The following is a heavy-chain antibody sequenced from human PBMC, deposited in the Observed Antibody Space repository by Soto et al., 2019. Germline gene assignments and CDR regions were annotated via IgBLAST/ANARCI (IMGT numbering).Heavy chain of an antibody. Sequence: EVQLVESGGGLAQPGGSLRLSCAASGFTIRNYDMHWVRQTTGKGLEWVSGIGDIDDPYYADSVKGRFTISREIAKNSWYLQMDGLRAVDSAVYHCARGPPRVRERTYYYRIDVWGQGTPVTDSS. D-gene: IGHD3-10*01. CDR2: IGDIDDP. V-gene: IGHV3-13*05. CDR1: GFTIRNYD. CDR3: ARGPPRVRERTYYYRIDV. J-gene: IGHJ6*02.